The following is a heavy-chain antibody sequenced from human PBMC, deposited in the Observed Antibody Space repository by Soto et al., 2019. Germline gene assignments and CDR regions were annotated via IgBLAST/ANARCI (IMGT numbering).Heavy chain of an antibody. CDR2: IIPIFGTA. V-gene: IGHV1-69*01. CDR1: GGTFSSYA. D-gene: IGHD1-1*01. J-gene: IGHJ4*02. CDR3: ARANWIQGFGDY. Sequence: QVQLVQSGAEVKKPGSSVKVSCKASGGTFSSYAISWVRQAPGQGLEWMGGIIPIFGTANYAQKFQGRVTITADEYTRTAYMGLSSLRSEDTAVYYCARANWIQGFGDYWGQGTLVTVSS.